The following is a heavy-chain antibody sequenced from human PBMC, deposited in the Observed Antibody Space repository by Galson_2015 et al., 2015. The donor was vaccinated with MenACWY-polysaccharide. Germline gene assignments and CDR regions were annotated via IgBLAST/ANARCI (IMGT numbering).Heavy chain of an antibody. J-gene: IGHJ4*02. CDR1: GFSLSTSGVG. CDR3: AHRYTRYSWNYVNFDY. V-gene: IGHV2-5*02. D-gene: IGHD1-7*01. CDR2: IYWDDDK. Sequence: PALVSPTQTLTLPCTFSGFSLSTSGVGVGWIRQPPGMALEWLALIYWDDDKRYSPSLKNRLTITKDSSNNQVVLTMTNMDPVDTATYYCAHRYTRYSWNYVNFDYWGQGTLVTVSS.